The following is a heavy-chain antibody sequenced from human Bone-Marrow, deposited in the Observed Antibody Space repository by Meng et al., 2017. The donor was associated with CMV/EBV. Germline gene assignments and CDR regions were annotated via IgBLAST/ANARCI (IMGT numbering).Heavy chain of an antibody. Sequence: GESLKISCAVSGFSFNDYGMHWVRQAPGKGLEWVTFITYDGSNTYYADSVKGRFTISRDNSKNTLYLRMNSLRDEDTAVYYCARAMIIAARALDFWGQGTLVTVSS. V-gene: IGHV3-30*03. D-gene: IGHD6-6*01. CDR3: ARAMIIAARALDF. J-gene: IGHJ4*02. CDR2: ITYDGSNT. CDR1: GFSFNDYG.